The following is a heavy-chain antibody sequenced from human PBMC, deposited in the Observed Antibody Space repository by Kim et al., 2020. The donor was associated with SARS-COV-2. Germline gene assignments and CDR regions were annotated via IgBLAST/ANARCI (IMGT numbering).Heavy chain of an antibody. CDR2: ISGSGGST. V-gene: IGHV3-23*01. CDR1: GFTFSSYA. D-gene: IGHD3-16*02. CDR3: WRSYQTCGY. Sequence: GGSLRLSCAASGFTFSSYAMSWVRQAPGKGLEWVSAISGSGGSTNYADSVKGRFTISRDNSENTLYLQMNSLRAEDTAVYYVWRSYQTCGYWGQGTLVTVSS. J-gene: IGHJ4*02.